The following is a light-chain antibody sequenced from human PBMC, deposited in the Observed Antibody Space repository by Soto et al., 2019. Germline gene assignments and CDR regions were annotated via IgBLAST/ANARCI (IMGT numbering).Light chain of an antibody. CDR3: CSYTTSNTRQIV. CDR2: DVS. Sequence: QFVLLQAASMSAAPRQSNTISCTGTTRDGVGYNYVSWYQQHPGKAPKFMIYDVSNRPSGVSNRFSGSKSGNTASLTISGLQAEDEADYYCCSYTTSNTRQIVFGTGTKVTVL. V-gene: IGLV2-14*01. J-gene: IGLJ1*01. CDR1: TRDGVGYNY.